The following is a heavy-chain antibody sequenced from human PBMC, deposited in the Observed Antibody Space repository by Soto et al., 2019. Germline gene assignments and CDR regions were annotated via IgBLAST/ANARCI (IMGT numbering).Heavy chain of an antibody. J-gene: IGHJ6*03. CDR3: AKPSGYCTNGVCYTYYYMDV. Sequence: ASVKVSCKASGYTFTSYDINWVRQATGQGLEWMGWMNPNSGNTGYAQKFQGRVTMTRNTSISTAYMELSSLRSEDTAVYYCAKPSGYCTNGVCYTYYYMDVWGKGTTVTVSS. V-gene: IGHV1-8*01. D-gene: IGHD2-8*01. CDR2: MNPNSGNT. CDR1: GYTFTSYD.